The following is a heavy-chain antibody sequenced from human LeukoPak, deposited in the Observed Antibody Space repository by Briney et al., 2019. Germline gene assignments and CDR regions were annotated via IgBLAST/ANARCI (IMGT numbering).Heavy chain of an antibody. V-gene: IGHV1-2*02. J-gene: IGHJ4*02. CDR1: GYTFTGYY. CDR3: ARDIAAAGNPAFDY. D-gene: IGHD6-13*01. CDR2: INPNSGGT. Sequence: GASVKVSCEASGYTFTGYYMHWVRQAPGQGLEWMGWINPNSGGTNYAQKFQGRVTMTRDTSISTAYMELSRLRSDDTAVYYCARDIAAAGNPAFDYWGQGTLVTVSS.